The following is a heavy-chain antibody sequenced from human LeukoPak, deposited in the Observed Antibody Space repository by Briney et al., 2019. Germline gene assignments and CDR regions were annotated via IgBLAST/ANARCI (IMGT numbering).Heavy chain of an antibody. CDR1: GGSFSSYA. Sequence: SVKVSCKASGGSFSSYAISWVRQAPGQGPEWMGGIIHMFGTAKYAQNFQGRVTITADESTSTAYMELSSLRYEDTAVYYCARATLTGYSDKGGFDPWGQGTLVTVSS. J-gene: IGHJ5*02. V-gene: IGHV1-69*13. CDR3: ARATLTGYSDKGGFDP. D-gene: IGHD3-9*01. CDR2: IIHMFGTA.